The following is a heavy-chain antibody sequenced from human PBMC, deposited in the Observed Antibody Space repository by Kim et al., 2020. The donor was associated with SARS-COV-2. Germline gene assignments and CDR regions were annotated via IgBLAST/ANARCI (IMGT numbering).Heavy chain of an antibody. D-gene: IGHD2-21*02. CDR2: ISESGGSI. V-gene: IGHV3-23*01. CDR1: GFTFSTHG. CDR3: GKCRTANCLDSYFDH. Sequence: GGSLRLSCAASGFTFSTHGMGWVRRAPGKGLEWVSVISESGGSIYYIDSVKGRFIISRDNFKNTVYLQMDNLRVEDTAVYYCGKCRTANCLDSYFDHWGQGTLVPVSS. J-gene: IGHJ4*02.